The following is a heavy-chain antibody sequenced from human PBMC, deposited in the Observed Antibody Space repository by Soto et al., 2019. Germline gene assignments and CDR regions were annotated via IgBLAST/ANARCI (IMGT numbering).Heavy chain of an antibody. V-gene: IGHV3-23*05. CDR3: ASCIAARGNY. CDR1: GFTFRNFA. Sequence: AGGSLRLSCVASGFTFRNFAMTWVRQAPGRGLEWVSSIDWSGVDLYYADSVKGRFTISRDNSKNTLYLQMNSLRAEDTAVYYCASCIAARGNYWGQGTLVTVSP. D-gene: IGHD6-6*01. CDR2: IDWSGVDL. J-gene: IGHJ4*02.